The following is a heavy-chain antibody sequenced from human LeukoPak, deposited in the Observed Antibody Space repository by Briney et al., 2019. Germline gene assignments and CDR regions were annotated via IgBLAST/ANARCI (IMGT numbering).Heavy chain of an antibody. CDR3: ARDLSLDY. CDR1: GFTFSSYA. V-gene: IGHV3-64*01. J-gene: IGHJ4*02. D-gene: IGHD3-16*02. Sequence: GGSLRLSCAASGFTFSSYAMHWVRQAPGKGLEYVSAISSNGGSTYYANSVKGRFTISRDNSKNTLYLQMGSLRGEDMAVYYCARDLSLDYWGQGTLVTVSS. CDR2: ISSNGGST.